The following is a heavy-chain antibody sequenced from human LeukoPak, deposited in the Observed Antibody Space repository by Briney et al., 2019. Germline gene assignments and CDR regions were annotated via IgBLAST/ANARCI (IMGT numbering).Heavy chain of an antibody. V-gene: IGHV4-61*02. CDR2: IYTSGST. CDR1: GGSISSSSYY. Sequence: SETLSLTCTVSGGSISSSSYYWGWIRQPAGKGLEWIGRIYTSGSTNYNPSLKSRVTISVDTSKNQFSLKLSSVTAADTAVYYCARGGGLGYYYYYMDVWGKGTTVTVSS. D-gene: IGHD3/OR15-3a*01. CDR3: ARGGGLGYYYYYMDV. J-gene: IGHJ6*03.